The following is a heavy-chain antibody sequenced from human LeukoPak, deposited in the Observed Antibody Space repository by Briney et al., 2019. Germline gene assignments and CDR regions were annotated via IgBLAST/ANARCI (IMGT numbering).Heavy chain of an antibody. Sequence: GASVKVSCKASGYTFTGYYMHWVRQAPGQGLEWMGWINPNSGGTNSAQKFQGRVTMTRDTSISTAYMELSRLTSDDTAVYYCARGFASSGWYSGATDYWGQGTLVTVSS. CDR1: GYTFTGYY. CDR3: ARGFASSGWYSGATDY. V-gene: IGHV1-2*02. D-gene: IGHD6-19*01. J-gene: IGHJ4*02. CDR2: INPNSGGT.